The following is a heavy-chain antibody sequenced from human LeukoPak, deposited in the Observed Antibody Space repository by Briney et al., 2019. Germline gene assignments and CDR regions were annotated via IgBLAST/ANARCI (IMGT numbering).Heavy chain of an antibody. V-gene: IGHV3-21*01. CDR2: ITSSSSYI. CDR1: GFTFSTYS. CDR3: AREQGGYDLDY. D-gene: IGHD6-19*01. Sequence: GGSLRLSCAASGFTFSTYSMTWVRQAPGKGLEWVSSITSSSSYIYYADSVKGRFTISRDNAKNSLYLQMNSLRAEDTAVYYCAREQGGYDLDYWGQGTLVTVSS. J-gene: IGHJ4*02.